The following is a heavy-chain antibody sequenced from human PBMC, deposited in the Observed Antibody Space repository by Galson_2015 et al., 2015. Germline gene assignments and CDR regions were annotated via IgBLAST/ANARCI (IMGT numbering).Heavy chain of an antibody. V-gene: IGHV3-53*01. CDR3: ARAKVGWFGEWVGMDV. CDR2: IYSGGST. J-gene: IGHJ6*02. CDR1: GFTVSSNY. Sequence: SLRLSCAASGFTVSSNYMSWVRQAPGKGLEWVSVIYSGGSTYYADSVKGRYTISRDNSKNTLYLQMNSLRAEDTAVYYCARAKVGWFGEWVGMDVWGQGTTVTVSS. D-gene: IGHD3-10*01.